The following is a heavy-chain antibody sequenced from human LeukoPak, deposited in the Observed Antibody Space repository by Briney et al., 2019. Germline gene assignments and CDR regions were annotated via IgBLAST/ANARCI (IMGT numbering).Heavy chain of an antibody. CDR3: ASSARGGSYYYPLDP. D-gene: IGHD1-26*01. J-gene: IGHJ5*02. CDR2: IIPIFVTA. V-gene: IGHV1-69*13. CDR1: GGTFSSYA. Sequence: SVKVSCKASGGTFSSYAITWVRQAPGQGLEWMGGIIPIFVTANYAQKFQGRVTITADESTSTAYMELSSLRSEDTAVYYCASSARGGSYYYPLDPWGQGTLVTVSS.